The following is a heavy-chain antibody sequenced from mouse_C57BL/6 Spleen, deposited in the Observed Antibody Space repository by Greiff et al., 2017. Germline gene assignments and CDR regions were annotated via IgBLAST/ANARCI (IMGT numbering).Heavy chain of an antibody. J-gene: IGHJ4*01. CDR1: GFSLTSYG. V-gene: IGHV2-6*03. D-gene: IGHD1-1*01. CDR2: IWSDGST. Sequence: VQLVESGPGLVAPSQSLSITCTVSGFSLTSYGVHWVRQPPGKGLEWLVVIWSDGSTTYNSARKSRLSISKDNSKSHVFLKMNSLQTDDTAMYYCARQVPYGSSPYYAMDYWGQGTSVTVSS. CDR3: ARQVPYGSSPYYAMDY.